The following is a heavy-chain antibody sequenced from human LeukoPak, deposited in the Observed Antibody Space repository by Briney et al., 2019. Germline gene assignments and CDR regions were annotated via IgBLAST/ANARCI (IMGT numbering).Heavy chain of an antibody. CDR3: ARDRYRDGTFDY. Sequence: PSQTLSLTCTVSGGSISSGSYYWSWIRQPAGKGLEWIGRIYTSGSTNYNPSLKSRVTISVDTSKNQFSLKLSSVTAADTAVYYCARDRYRDGTFDYWGQGTLVTVSS. CDR1: GGSISSGSYY. J-gene: IGHJ4*02. D-gene: IGHD1-26*01. CDR2: IYTSGST. V-gene: IGHV4-61*02.